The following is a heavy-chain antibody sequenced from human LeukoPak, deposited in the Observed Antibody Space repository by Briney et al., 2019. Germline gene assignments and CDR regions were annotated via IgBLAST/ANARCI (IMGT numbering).Heavy chain of an antibody. D-gene: IGHD5-18*01. Sequence: PGGSLRLSCAASGFTFDDYAMHWVRQAPGKGLEWVSGVSWNSGSIGYADSVKGRFTISRDNAKNSLYLQMNSLRAEDTALYYCAKDGDNSYGFDYWGQGTLVTVSS. CDR3: AKDGDNSYGFDY. V-gene: IGHV3-9*01. CDR2: VSWNSGSI. CDR1: GFTFDDYA. J-gene: IGHJ4*02.